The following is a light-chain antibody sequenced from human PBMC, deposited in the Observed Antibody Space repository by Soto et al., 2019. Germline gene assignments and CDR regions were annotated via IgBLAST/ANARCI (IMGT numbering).Light chain of an antibody. Sequence: EIVLTQSPGTLSLSPGERATRSCRASQNIRSNYLAWYQQKPGQAPRLLISDASTRAAGIPDRLSGSGSGTDFTLTISRLEPEDFAVYYCKQYGSSPISFGQGTRLEIK. CDR2: DAS. J-gene: IGKJ5*01. CDR1: QNIRSNY. CDR3: KQYGSSPIS. V-gene: IGKV3-20*01.